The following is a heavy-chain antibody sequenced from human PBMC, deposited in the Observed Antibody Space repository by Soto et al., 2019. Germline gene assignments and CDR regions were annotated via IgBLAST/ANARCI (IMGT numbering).Heavy chain of an antibody. Sequence: GASVEVSCKASGLTFTSAAVQCVGQARGHRLEWIGWIVVGSGNTKNAQKLQERVTITRDMPTSTAYMELSSLRSEDTAVYYCAASSGTAGVGAGYGMDVWGKGATVTLSS. CDR1: GLTFTSAA. D-gene: IGHD6-13*01. V-gene: IGHV1-58*01. J-gene: IGHJ6*04. CDR3: AASSGTAGVGAGYGMDV. CDR2: IVVGSGNT.